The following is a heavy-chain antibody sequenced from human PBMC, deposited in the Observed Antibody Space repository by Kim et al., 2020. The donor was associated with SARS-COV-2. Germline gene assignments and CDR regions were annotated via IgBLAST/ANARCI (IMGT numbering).Heavy chain of an antibody. CDR2: MNPNNGNA. V-gene: IGHV1-8*01. CDR3: ARRIATTATVWFDT. Sequence: ASVKVSCKTSGYSFTTYDINWVRQAAGQGLEWMGWMNPNNGNAGYGQKFQGRVSMTRDTSISSAYMELSSLRFDDSAVYYCARRIATTATVWFDTWGQGTLVTVSS. CDR1: GYSFTTYD. J-gene: IGHJ5*02. D-gene: IGHD2-15*01.